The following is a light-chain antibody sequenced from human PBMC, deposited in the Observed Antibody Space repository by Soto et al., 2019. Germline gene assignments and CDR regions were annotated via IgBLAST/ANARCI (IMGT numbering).Light chain of an antibody. CDR1: QSVRSN. V-gene: IGKV3-15*01. Sequence: EIVMTQSPATLSVSPGERATLSCRASQSVRSNLAWYQQKPGQAPSLLIYGASTRATGVAARFSGSGSGTEFTLSISSLQSEHSAVYSCQQFTKWPYTFGQGTKVEIK. J-gene: IGKJ2*01. CDR3: QQFTKWPYT. CDR2: GAS.